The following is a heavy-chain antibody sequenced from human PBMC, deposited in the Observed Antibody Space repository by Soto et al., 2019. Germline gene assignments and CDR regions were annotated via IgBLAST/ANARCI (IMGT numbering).Heavy chain of an antibody. V-gene: IGHV3-23*01. J-gene: IGHJ4*02. CDR1: AFTFTSYD. D-gene: IGHD3-22*01. CDR3: AQAEIPYYYDRSGSH. Sequence: SLRPSFAASAFTFTSYDMSWVRPAPWKGVERVSAISGSGGSTYYADSVKGRFTISRDNSKNTLYLQMNSLRAEDTAVYYCAQAEIPYYYDRSGSHWGQGHLVTVSS. CDR2: ISGSGGST.